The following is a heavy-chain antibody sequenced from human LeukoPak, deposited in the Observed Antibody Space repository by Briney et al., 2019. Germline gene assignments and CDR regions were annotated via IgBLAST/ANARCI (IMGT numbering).Heavy chain of an antibody. CDR1: GYTFSDYY. D-gene: IGHD6-6*01. V-gene: IGHV1-2*02. Sequence: ASVKVSCKASGYTFSDYYMHWVRQAPGQGLEWMGWINPNSGGTNYAQKFQGRVTVTRDTPISTAYMELTRVTSDDTAVCYCAREGDYSNSLDYWGQGTLLTVSS. CDR3: AREGDYSNSLDY. CDR2: INPNSGGT. J-gene: IGHJ4*02.